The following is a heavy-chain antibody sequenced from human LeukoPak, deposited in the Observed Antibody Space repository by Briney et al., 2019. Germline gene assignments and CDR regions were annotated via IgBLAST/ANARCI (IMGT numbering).Heavy chain of an antibody. J-gene: IGHJ4*02. V-gene: IGHV3-7*03. CDR1: GFTFGKYW. CDR3: ARDQYDTWSRRGNFDS. CDR2: IKLDGSEK. Sequence: GGSLRPSCVASGFTFGKYWMSWVRQAPGKGLEWVANIKLDGSEKNYVDSVRGRFTISRDNTKNSLYLQMNSLRAEDTAVFYCARDQYDTWSRRGNFDSWGQGTLVIVSS. D-gene: IGHD3-3*01.